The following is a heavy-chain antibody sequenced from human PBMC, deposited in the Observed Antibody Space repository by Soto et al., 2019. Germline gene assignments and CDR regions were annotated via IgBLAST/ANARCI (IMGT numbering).Heavy chain of an antibody. V-gene: IGHV1-18*04. CDR3: ARXGTYYYGSGSSPGWFDP. CDR1: GYTFTSYG. Sequence: ASVKVSCKASGYTFTSYGISWVRQAPGQGLEWMGWISAYNGNTNYAQKLQGRVTMTTDTSTSTAYMELRSLRSDDTAVYYCARXGTYYYGSGSSPGWFDPWGQGTLVTVSS. D-gene: IGHD3-10*01. J-gene: IGHJ5*02. CDR2: ISAYNGNT.